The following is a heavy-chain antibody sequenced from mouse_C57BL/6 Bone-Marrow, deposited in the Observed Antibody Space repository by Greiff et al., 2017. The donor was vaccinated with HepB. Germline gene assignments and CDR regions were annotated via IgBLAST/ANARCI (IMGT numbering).Heavy chain of an antibody. V-gene: IGHV5-4*01. D-gene: IGHD1-2*01. CDR2: ISDGGSYT. J-gene: IGHJ3*01. Sequence: DVMLVESGGGLVKPGGSLKLSCAASGFTFSSYAMSWVRQTPEKRLEWVATISDGGSYTYYPDNVKGRFTISRDNAKNNLYLQMSHLKSEDTAMYYCARDGPLRPWFAYWGQGTLVTVSA. CDR3: ARDGPLRPWFAY. CDR1: GFTFSSYA.